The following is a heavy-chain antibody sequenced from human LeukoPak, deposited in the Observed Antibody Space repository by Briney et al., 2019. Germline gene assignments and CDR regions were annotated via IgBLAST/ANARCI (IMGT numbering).Heavy chain of an antibody. CDR3: ARDLFVVAFDY. J-gene: IGHJ4*02. D-gene: IGHD2-15*01. CDR1: GYTFTNYG. V-gene: IGHV1-18*01. Sequence: ASVKVSCKASGYTFTNYGISWARQAPGQGLEWMGWISAYNGNTKYAQKLQGRVTMTTDTSTSTAYMELRSLRSDDTAVYYCARDLFVVAFDYWGQGTLVTVSS. CDR2: ISAYNGNT.